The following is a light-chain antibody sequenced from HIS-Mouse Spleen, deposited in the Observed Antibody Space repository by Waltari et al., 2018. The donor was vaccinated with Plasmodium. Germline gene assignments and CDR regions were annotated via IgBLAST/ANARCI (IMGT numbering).Light chain of an antibody. Sequence: SSELTQDPAVSVALGQTVRITCQGDSLRSYYASWYQQKPGQAPVLVIYGKNNRPSVIPHRFSGSSSGNTASLTITGAQAEDEADYYCNSRDSSGNHWVFGGGTKLTVL. J-gene: IGLJ3*02. CDR3: NSRDSSGNHWV. V-gene: IGLV3-19*01. CDR1: SLRSYY. CDR2: GKN.